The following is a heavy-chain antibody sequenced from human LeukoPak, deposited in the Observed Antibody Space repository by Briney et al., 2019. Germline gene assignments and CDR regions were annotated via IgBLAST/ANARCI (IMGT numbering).Heavy chain of an antibody. CDR1: GFTFSSYG. J-gene: IGHJ4*02. CDR3: ARDEAYDFWSGCDY. CDR2: IRYDGSNK. V-gene: IGHV3-30*02. Sequence: PGGSLRLSCAASGFTFSSYGMHWVRQAPGKGLEWVAFIRYDGSNKYYADSVKGRFTISRDNSKNTVYLQMNSLRPEDSAMYYCARDEAYDFWSGCDYWGQGTLVTVSS. D-gene: IGHD3-3*01.